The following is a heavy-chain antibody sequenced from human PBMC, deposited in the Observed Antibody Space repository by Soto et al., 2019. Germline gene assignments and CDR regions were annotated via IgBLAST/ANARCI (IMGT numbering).Heavy chain of an antibody. D-gene: IGHD6-13*01. V-gene: IGHV1-69*06. CDR1: GGTFSSYA. CDR2: IIPIFGTA. CDR3: ARGRYSSSWYYYYYYGMDV. Sequence: QVQLVQSGAEVKKPGSSVKVSCKASGGTFSSYAISRVRQAPGQGLEWMGGIIPIFGTANYAQKFQGRVTITADKSTSTAYMELSSLRSEDTAVYYCARGRYSSSWYYYYYYGMDVWGQGTTVTVSS. J-gene: IGHJ6*02.